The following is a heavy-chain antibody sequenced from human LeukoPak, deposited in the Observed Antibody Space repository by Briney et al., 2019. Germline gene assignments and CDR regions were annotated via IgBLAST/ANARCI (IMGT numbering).Heavy chain of an antibody. Sequence: GASLQISCKGSGYSFTSYWIGWVRQLPGKGLEWMGIIYPGDSDTRYSPSFQGQVTISADKSISTAYLQWSSLKASDTAMYYCARLLLWFGESQYYFDYWGQGTLVTVSS. CDR3: ARLLLWFGESQYYFDY. J-gene: IGHJ4*02. D-gene: IGHD3-10*01. V-gene: IGHV5-51*01. CDR1: GYSFTSYW. CDR2: IYPGDSDT.